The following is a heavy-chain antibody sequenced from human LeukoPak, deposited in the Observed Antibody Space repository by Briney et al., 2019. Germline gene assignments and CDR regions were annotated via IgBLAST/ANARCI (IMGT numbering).Heavy chain of an antibody. CDR3: ARDRGAMVRGVIMPYYYYYMDV. V-gene: IGHV1-2*02. J-gene: IGHJ6*03. CDR1: GYTFTGYY. D-gene: IGHD3-10*01. Sequence: ASVKVSCKASGYTFTGYYTHWVRQAPGQGLEWMGWINPNSGGTNYAQKFQGRVTMTRDTSISTAYMELSRLRSDDTAVYYCARDRGAMVRGVIMPYYYYYMDVWGKGTTVTVSS. CDR2: INPNSGGT.